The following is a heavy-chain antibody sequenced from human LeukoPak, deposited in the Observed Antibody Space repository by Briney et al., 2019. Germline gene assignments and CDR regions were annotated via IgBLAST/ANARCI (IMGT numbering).Heavy chain of an antibody. J-gene: IGHJ4*02. CDR3: ARGALGAHPVDY. Sequence: SETLSPTCTVSGDSISSSFWNWIRQPPGQRLEWIGNIYYSGSTNYNPALRSRVTFSVDTTKNQVSLKLSSATAADTAVYYCARGALGAHPVDYWGPGTLVIVSS. V-gene: IGHV4-59*01. CDR2: IYYSGST. D-gene: IGHD1-26*01. CDR1: GDSISSSF.